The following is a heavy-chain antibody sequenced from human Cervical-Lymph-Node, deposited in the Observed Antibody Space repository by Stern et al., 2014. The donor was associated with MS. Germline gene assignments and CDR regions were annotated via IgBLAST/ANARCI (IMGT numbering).Heavy chain of an antibody. V-gene: IGHV4-31*03. Sequence: QVQLVESGPGLVKPSQTLSLTCTVSGGSISSTGYYWSWIRQHPGNGLEWIGYIHYSGSTYYNPSLKSRGTISVDTSKNQFSLKLSSVTAADTALYYCARSDRLWGSFDYWGQGSLVTVSS. CDR1: GGSISSTGYY. D-gene: IGHD3-16*01. CDR2: IHYSGST. CDR3: ARSDRLWGSFDY. J-gene: IGHJ4*02.